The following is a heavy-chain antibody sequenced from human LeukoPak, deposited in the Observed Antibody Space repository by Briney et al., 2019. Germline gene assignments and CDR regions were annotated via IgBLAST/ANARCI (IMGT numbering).Heavy chain of an antibody. CDR3: ARDRLFGNLPDY. J-gene: IGHJ4*02. Sequence: PGGSLRLSCAASGFTFSSYELNWVRQAPGKGLEWVSYISDTGSTIYYADSVEGRLTISRDNAKNSLNLQMNSLRAEDTAVYYCARDRLFGNLPDYWGQGTLVTVS. D-gene: IGHD1-7*01. CDR1: GFTFSSYE. V-gene: IGHV3-48*03. CDR2: ISDTGSTI.